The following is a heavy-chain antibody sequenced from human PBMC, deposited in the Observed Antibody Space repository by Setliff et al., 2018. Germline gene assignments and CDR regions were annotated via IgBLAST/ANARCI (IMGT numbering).Heavy chain of an antibody. D-gene: IGHD3-22*01. CDR1: GGTFSNYD. CDR3: ARDHGPDSSGYYSFDY. J-gene: IGHJ4*02. Sequence: SVKVSCKASGGTFSNYDISWVRQAPGQGLEWMGGIIPIFGTANYAQKFQGRVTNTTDESTSTAYMELSSLRSEDTAVYYCARDHGPDSSGYYSFDYWGQGTLVTVSS. CDR2: IIPIFGTA. V-gene: IGHV1-69*05.